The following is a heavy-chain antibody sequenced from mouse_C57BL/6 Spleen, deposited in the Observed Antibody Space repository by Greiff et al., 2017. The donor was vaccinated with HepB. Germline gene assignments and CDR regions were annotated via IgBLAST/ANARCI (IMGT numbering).Heavy chain of an antibody. D-gene: IGHD2-2*01. CDR1: GYTFTSYW. CDR2: IDPNSGGT. Sequence: QVQLKQPGAELVKPGASVKLSCKASGYTFTSYWMHWVKQRPGRGLEWIGRIDPNSGGTKYNEKFKSKATLTVDKPSSTAYMQLSSLTSEDSAVYYCARGYGYQSPWFAYWGQGTLVTVSA. V-gene: IGHV1-72*01. J-gene: IGHJ3*01. CDR3: ARGYGYQSPWFAY.